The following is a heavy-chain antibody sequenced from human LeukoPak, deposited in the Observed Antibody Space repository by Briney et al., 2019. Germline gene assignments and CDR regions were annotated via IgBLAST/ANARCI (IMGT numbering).Heavy chain of an antibody. CDR1: GFTFSIYW. V-gene: IGHV3-74*01. CDR2: INSDGSTT. CDR3: AKDGPLDFWSGYSDYYYYMDV. J-gene: IGHJ6*03. D-gene: IGHD3-3*01. Sequence: GGSLRLSCAASGFTFSIYWMHWVRQAPGNGLVWVSLINSDGSTTTYADSVKGRFTISRDNAKNTLYLQMNSLRAEDTAVYYCAKDGPLDFWSGYSDYYYYMDVWGKGTTVTVSS.